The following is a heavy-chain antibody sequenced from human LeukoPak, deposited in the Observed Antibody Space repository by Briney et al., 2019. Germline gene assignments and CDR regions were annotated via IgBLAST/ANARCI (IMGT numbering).Heavy chain of an antibody. V-gene: IGHV3-74*01. CDR1: GLAFSAYK. Sequence: GGSLRLSCAASGLAFSAYKMHWVRQAPRKGLVWVSRISTDGYTTDYADFVQGRFTASRDNTKNTWSLEMNRLRAEDTAVYYCARGRPHGDDYWGQGTLVTVSS. CDR2: ISTDGYTT. D-gene: IGHD2-21*01. J-gene: IGHJ4*02. CDR3: ARGRPHGDDY.